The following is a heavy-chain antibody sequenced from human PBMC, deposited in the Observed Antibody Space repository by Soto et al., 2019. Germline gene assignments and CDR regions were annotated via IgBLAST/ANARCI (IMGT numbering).Heavy chain of an antibody. D-gene: IGHD3-3*01. CDR1: GFTFDDYT. Sequence: GGSLRLSCAASGFTFDDYTMHWVRQAPGKGLEWVSLISWDGGSTYYADSVKGRFTISRDNSKNSLYLQMNSLRTEDTALYYCAKGAGVREDFVSGRANYYYFGMDVWGQGTTVTVSS. J-gene: IGHJ6*02. V-gene: IGHV3-43*01. CDR2: ISWDGGST. CDR3: AKGAGVREDFVSGRANYYYFGMDV.